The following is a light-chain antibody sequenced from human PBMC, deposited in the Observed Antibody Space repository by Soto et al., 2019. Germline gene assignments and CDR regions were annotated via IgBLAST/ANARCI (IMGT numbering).Light chain of an antibody. Sequence: QSALTQPASVSGSPGQSITISCTGTSSDVGLYNYVSWYQQHPGKAPKLMIYEVSNRPSGVSNRFSGSKSGNRASLTISGLQAEDGADYYCSSFTSSTTLVFGGGTKLTVL. CDR2: EVS. J-gene: IGLJ2*01. V-gene: IGLV2-14*01. CDR1: SSDVGLYNY. CDR3: SSFTSSTTLV.